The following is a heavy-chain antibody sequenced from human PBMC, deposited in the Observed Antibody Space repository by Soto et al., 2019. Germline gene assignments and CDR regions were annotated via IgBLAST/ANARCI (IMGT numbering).Heavy chain of an antibody. D-gene: IGHD4-17*01. CDR1: GFTFSSYA. Sequence: EVQLLESGGGLVQPGGSLRLSCAASGFTFSSYAMSWVRQAPGKGLEWVSAISGSGGSTYYADSVKGRFTISRDNSKNTRYLQVNSLRAEDTDVYYCANVHYGGNGRDFDSWGQGTMVTVSS. CDR2: ISGSGGST. CDR3: ANVHYGGNGRDFDS. V-gene: IGHV3-23*01. J-gene: IGHJ3*02.